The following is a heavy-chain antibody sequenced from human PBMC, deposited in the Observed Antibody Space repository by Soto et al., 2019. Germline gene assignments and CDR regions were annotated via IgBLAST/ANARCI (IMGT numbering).Heavy chain of an antibody. CDR1: GGSISSGDYY. J-gene: IGHJ4*02. CDR3: ARRDSSSFYDY. V-gene: IGHV4-30-4*01. CDR2: IYYSGST. D-gene: IGHD6-13*01. Sequence: SETLSLTCTVSGGSISSGDYYWSWIRQPPGKGLEWIGYIYYSGSTYYNPSLKSRVTISVDTSKNQFSLKLSSVTAADPAVYYCARRDSSSFYDYWGQGTLVTVSS.